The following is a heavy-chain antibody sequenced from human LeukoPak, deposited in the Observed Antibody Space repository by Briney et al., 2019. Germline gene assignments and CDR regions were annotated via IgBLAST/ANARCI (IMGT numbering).Heavy chain of an antibody. Sequence: GGSLRLSCAASGFTFSSYWMSWVRQAPGKGLVWVANIKQDGSEKYYVDSVKGRFTISRDNAKNSLYLQMNSLRAEDTAVYYCARGRGVLRKESAFDYWGQGTLVTVSS. CDR2: IKQDGSEK. D-gene: IGHD2/OR15-2a*01. J-gene: IGHJ4*02. CDR1: GFTFSSYW. CDR3: ARGRGVLRKESAFDY. V-gene: IGHV3-7*01.